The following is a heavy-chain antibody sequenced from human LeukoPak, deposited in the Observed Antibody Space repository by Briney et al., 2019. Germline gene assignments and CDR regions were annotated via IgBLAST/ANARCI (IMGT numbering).Heavy chain of an antibody. CDR2: IFHSGAT. D-gene: IGHD6-6*01. V-gene: IGHV4-39*01. CDR3: ARHRGSSSNFDY. J-gene: IGHJ4*02. CDR1: AGSAGSIISGSHY. Sequence: SETLSLTCAVSAGSAGSIISGSHYWGWIRQPPGKGLEWIGNIFHSGATYYTPSLKSRVTISVDTSKNQFSLKLSSVTATDTAVYYCARHRGSSSNFDYWGQGTLVTVSS.